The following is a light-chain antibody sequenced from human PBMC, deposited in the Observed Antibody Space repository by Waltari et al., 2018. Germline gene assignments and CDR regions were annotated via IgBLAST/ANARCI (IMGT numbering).Light chain of an antibody. V-gene: IGLV2-14*03. CDR3: KSYTGTGSWV. J-gene: IGLJ3*02. CDR2: DVS. Sequence: WYQQLPGKAPKVIIYDVSQRPSGISNRFSGSKSGNTASLTISGLQADDEADYYCKSYTGTGSWVFGGGTKLTVL.